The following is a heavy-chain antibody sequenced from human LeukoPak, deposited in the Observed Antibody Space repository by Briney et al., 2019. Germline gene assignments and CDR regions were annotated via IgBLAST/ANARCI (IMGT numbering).Heavy chain of an antibody. Sequence: ASVKVSCKASGYTFTSYGISWVRQAPGQGLEWMGWISVYNGNTNYAQKLQGRVTMTTDTSTSTAYMELRSLRSEDTAVYYCARGYSSGWYWYFDLWGRGTLVTVSS. V-gene: IGHV1-18*01. CDR2: ISVYNGNT. D-gene: IGHD6-19*01. CDR1: GYTFTSYG. CDR3: ARGYSSGWYWYFDL. J-gene: IGHJ2*01.